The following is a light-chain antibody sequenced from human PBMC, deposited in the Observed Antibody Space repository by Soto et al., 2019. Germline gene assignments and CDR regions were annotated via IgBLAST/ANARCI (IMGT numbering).Light chain of an antibody. Sequence: EIVMTQSPLSLPVTPGEPASISCRSSQCLLHSNGYDYLDWYLQKPGQSPQLLIYLGSNRAAGVPDRFSGSGSGTDFTLKISRVEAEDVGVYYCMQALQTPVTFGGGTKVEIK. CDR1: QCLLHSNGYDY. V-gene: IGKV2-28*01. CDR2: LGS. J-gene: IGKJ4*01. CDR3: MQALQTPVT.